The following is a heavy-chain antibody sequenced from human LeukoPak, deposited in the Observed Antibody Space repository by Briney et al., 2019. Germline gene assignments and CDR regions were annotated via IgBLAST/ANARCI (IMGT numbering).Heavy chain of an antibody. V-gene: IGHV3-48*01. CDR1: GFTFSSYS. CDR2: ISSSSSTI. J-gene: IGHJ3*02. D-gene: IGHD3-10*01. Sequence: GRSLRLSCAASGFTFSSYSMNWVRQAPGKGLEWVSYISSSSSTIYYADSVKGRFTISRDNAKNSLYLQMNSLRAEDTAVYYCARDLSMVRGVGAFDIWGQGTMVTVSS. CDR3: ARDLSMVRGVGAFDI.